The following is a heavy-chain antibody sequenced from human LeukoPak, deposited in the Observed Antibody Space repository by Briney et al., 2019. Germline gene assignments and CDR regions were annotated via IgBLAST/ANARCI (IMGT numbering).Heavy chain of an antibody. V-gene: IGHV3-74*01. J-gene: IGHJ4*02. CDR1: GFTFSSYW. CDR3: ARAQVGNFEYSSPDADC. D-gene: IGHD6-6*01. CDR2: INTIGSST. Sequence: GGSLRLSCAASGFTFSSYWMHWVRQAPGKGLVWVSRINTIGSSTSYADSVKGRFTISRDNAKNTLYLQMNSLRAEDTAVYYCARAQVGNFEYSSPDADCWGQGTLVTVSS.